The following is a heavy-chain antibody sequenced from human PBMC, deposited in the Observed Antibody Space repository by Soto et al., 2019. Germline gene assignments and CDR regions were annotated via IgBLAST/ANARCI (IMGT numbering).Heavy chain of an antibody. J-gene: IGHJ2*01. D-gene: IGHD3-22*01. CDR2: ISSSSSTI. V-gene: IGHV3-48*02. Sequence: GGSLRLSCAASAFTFSSYIMNWVRQAPGKGLEWVSYISSSSSTIYYADSVKGRFTISRDNAKNSLYLQMNSLRDEDTAVYYCARAPYYYDSSGYGYWYFDLWGRGTLVTVSS. CDR1: AFTFSSYI. CDR3: ARAPYYYDSSGYGYWYFDL.